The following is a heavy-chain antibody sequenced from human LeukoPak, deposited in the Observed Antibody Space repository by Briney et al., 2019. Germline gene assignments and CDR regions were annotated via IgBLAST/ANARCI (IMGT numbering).Heavy chain of an antibody. CDR3: ARDSVRSSSARLDY. CDR1: GFTFSSYA. J-gene: IGHJ4*02. CDR2: ISYDGSNK. D-gene: IGHD6-6*01. Sequence: GRSLRLSCAASGFTFSSYAMHWVRQAPGKGLEWVAVISYDGSNKYYADSVKGRFTISRDNSKNTLYLQMNSLRAEDTAVYYCARDSVRSSSARLDYWGQGTLVTVSS. V-gene: IGHV3-30-3*01.